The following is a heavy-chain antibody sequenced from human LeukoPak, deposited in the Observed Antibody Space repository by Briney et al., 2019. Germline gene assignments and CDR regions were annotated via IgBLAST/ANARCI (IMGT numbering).Heavy chain of an antibody. J-gene: IGHJ4*02. CDR2: IYSGGST. CDR3: EGRRWGSSDY. Sequence: PGGSLRLSCAASGFTVSSNYMSWVRQAPGKGLEWVSVIYSGGSTYYADSVKGRFTISRDNSKNTLYLQINSLIAEDTAVYYIEGRRWGSSDYWGQGTLVTVSS. V-gene: IGHV3-53*01. D-gene: IGHD4-23*01. CDR1: GFTVSSNY.